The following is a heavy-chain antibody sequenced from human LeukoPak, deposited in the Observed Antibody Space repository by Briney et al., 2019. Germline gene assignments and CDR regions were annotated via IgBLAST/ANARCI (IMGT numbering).Heavy chain of an antibody. Sequence: PGGSLRLSCAASGVTFSSYSMNWVRQAPGKGLEWVSSISSSGSTIYYADSVKGRFTISRDNAKNSLYLQMNSLRAEDTAVYYCARASRGYSSGWYEGHYYYYYMDVWGKGTTVTVSS. CDR1: GVTFSSYS. D-gene: IGHD6-19*01. CDR2: ISSSGSTI. J-gene: IGHJ6*03. CDR3: ARASRGYSSGWYEGHYYYYYMDV. V-gene: IGHV3-48*04.